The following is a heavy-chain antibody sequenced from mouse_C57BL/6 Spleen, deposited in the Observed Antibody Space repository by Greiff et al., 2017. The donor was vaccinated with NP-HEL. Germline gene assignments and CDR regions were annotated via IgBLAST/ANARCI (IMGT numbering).Heavy chain of an antibody. CDR1: GFTFSDYG. Sequence: DVHLVESGGGLVKPGGSLKLSCAASGFTFSDYGMHWVRQAPEKGLEWVAYISSGSSTIYYADTVKGRFTISRDNAKNTLFLQMTSLRSEDTAMYYCARPPYYYGSSYVYWYFDVWGTGTTVTVSS. J-gene: IGHJ1*03. V-gene: IGHV5-17*01. CDR3: ARPPYYYGSSYVYWYFDV. CDR2: ISSGSSTI. D-gene: IGHD1-1*01.